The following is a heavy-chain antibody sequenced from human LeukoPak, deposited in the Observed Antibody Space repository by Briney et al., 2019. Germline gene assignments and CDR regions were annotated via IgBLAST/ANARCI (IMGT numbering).Heavy chain of an antibody. CDR2: FDPEEAET. D-gene: IGHD4-17*01. V-gene: IGHV1-24*01. CDR3: AADRPHFGDFYFDY. CDR1: GYTLTEVS. J-gene: IGHJ4*02. Sequence: ASVKVSCKVSGYTLTEVSMHWVRQAPGKGLEWMGSFDPEEAETIYAQKFQGRVTMTEDTSTDTAYMELSSLRSDDTAVYYCAADRPHFGDFYFDYWGQGTLVTVSS.